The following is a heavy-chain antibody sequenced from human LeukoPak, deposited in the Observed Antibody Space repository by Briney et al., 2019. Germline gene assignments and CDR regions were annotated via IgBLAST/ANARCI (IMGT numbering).Heavy chain of an antibody. Sequence: ASVKVSCRASGYTFTSYDINWVRQASGQGLEWMGWMNPNSGNTGYAQKFQGRVTMTRNTSISTAYMELSSLRSEDTAVYYCARQRITMSRRWFDPWGQGTLVTVSS. J-gene: IGHJ5*02. D-gene: IGHD3-22*01. CDR1: GYTFTSYD. CDR2: MNPNSGNT. CDR3: ARQRITMSRRWFDP. V-gene: IGHV1-8*01.